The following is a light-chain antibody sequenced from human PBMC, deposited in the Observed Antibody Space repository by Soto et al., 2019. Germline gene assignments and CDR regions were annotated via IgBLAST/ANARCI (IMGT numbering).Light chain of an antibody. J-gene: IGKJ4*01. Sequence: DIVMTQSPDSLAVSLGERATINCKGSQIVLYSSNNKNYLAWYQQKPGQPPKLLIYWASTRESGVPDRFSGSGSGTDFTLTISSLQDEDVAVYYCQQYYSTPLTFGGGTKVDIK. V-gene: IGKV4-1*01. CDR3: QQYYSTPLT. CDR1: QIVLYSSNNKNY. CDR2: WAS.